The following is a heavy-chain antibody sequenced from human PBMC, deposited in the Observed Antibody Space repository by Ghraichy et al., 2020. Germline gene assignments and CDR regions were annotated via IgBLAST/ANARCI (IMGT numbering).Heavy chain of an antibody. CDR1: GGSISSYY. J-gene: IGHJ4*02. D-gene: IGHD6-19*01. V-gene: IGHV4-59*01. CDR2: IYYSGST. CDR3: ARSSGWLLFDY. Sequence: SQTLSLTCTVSGGSISSYYWSWIRQPPGKGLEWIGYIYYSGSTNYNPSLKSRVTISVDTSKNQFSLKLSSVTAADTAVYYCARSSGWLLFDYWGQGTLVTVSS.